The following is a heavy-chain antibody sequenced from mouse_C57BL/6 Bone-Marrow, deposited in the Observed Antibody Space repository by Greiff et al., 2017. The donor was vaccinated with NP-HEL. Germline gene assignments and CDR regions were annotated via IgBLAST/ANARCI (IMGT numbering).Heavy chain of an antibody. CDR3: AREEGVSFAY. CDR1: GYTFTDYN. J-gene: IGHJ3*01. Sequence: VHVKQSGPELVKPGASVKIPCKASGYTFTDYNMDWVKQSHGKSLEWIGDINPNNGGTIYNQKFKGKATLTVDKSSSTAYMELRSLTSEDTAVYYCAREEGVSFAYWGQGTLVTVSA. V-gene: IGHV1-18*01. D-gene: IGHD6-2*01. CDR2: INPNNGGT.